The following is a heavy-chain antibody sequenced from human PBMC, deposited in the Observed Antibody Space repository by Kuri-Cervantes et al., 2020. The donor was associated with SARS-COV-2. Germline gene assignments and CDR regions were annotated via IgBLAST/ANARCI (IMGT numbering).Heavy chain of an antibody. CDR2: INHSVGT. CDR1: GGSFNNYY. J-gene: IGHJ6*02. D-gene: IGHD2-2*01. CDR3: ARGLVAVVPSPVLGLGPHYYSYHVDV. Sequence: GSLRLSTAVYGGSFNNYYWSWIRQPPGKGMEWIGEINHSVGTNHNPSLKRRVIISADTSKNQFSLKMRSVTAADTTVYYCARGLVAVVPSPVLGLGPHYYSYHVDVWGHGTTVTVSS. V-gene: IGHV4-34*01.